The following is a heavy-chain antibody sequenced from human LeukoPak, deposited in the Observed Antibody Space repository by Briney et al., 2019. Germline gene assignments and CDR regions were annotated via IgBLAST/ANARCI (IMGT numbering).Heavy chain of an antibody. D-gene: IGHD3-22*01. Sequence: ASVKVSCKASGYTFTGYYMHWVRQAPGQGLEWMGWINPNSGGTNYAQKLQGRVTMTTDTSTSTAYMELRSLRSDDTAVYYCARDGGISKIVVVINPDYWGQGTLVTVSS. CDR2: INPNSGGT. CDR3: ARDGGISKIVVVINPDY. CDR1: GYTFTGYY. J-gene: IGHJ4*02. V-gene: IGHV1-2*02.